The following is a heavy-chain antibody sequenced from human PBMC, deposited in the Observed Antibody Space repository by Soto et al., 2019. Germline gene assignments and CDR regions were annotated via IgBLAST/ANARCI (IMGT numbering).Heavy chain of an antibody. Sequence: EVQLVESGGGLVQPGGSLRLSCAASGFTFSNYWMSWVRQAPGKGLEWVANIKQDGSEEYYVDSVKGRFTISRDNAKNSLYLQMSSLRADDPAVYYCTRGIRGSSGWSYYYGMDVWGQGTTVTVSS. D-gene: IGHD6-19*01. CDR2: IKQDGSEE. V-gene: IGHV3-7*03. CDR1: GFTFSNYW. CDR3: TRGIRGSSGWSYYYGMDV. J-gene: IGHJ6*02.